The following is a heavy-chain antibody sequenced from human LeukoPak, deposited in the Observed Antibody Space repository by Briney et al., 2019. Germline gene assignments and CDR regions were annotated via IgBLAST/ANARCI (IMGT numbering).Heavy chain of an antibody. Sequence: PSETLSLTCTVSGGSISSYYWSWIRQPPGKGLEWIGYIYYSGSTNYNPSLKSRVTISVDTSKNQFSLKLSSVTAADTAVYYCARAANTAMVFGYWGQETLVTVSS. D-gene: IGHD5-18*01. CDR1: GGSISSYY. J-gene: IGHJ4*02. CDR3: ARAANTAMVFGY. CDR2: IYYSGST. V-gene: IGHV4-59*01.